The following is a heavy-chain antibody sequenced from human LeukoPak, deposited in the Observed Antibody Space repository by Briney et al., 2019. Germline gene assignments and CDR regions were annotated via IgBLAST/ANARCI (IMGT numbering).Heavy chain of an antibody. D-gene: IGHD3-10*01. CDR1: GFTFSNYA. J-gene: IGHJ4*02. Sequence: GGSLRLSCAASGFTFSNYAMNWVCQAPGKGLEWVSAISGSGGNTYYSDSVKGRFTISRDNSKNTLYLQMNSLRAEDTAIYYCAKGPMGRGFDYWGQGTLVTVSS. CDR2: ISGSGGNT. V-gene: IGHV3-23*01. CDR3: AKGPMGRGFDY.